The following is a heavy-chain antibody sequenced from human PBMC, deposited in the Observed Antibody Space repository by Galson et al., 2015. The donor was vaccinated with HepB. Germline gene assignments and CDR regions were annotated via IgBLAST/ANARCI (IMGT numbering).Heavy chain of an antibody. D-gene: IGHD5-24*01. V-gene: IGHV1-69*06. CDR1: GGTSISYA. CDR2: IIPMFSTA. Sequence: SVKVSCKASGGTSISYAISWVRQAPGQGLEWMGGIIPMFSTANYAQKFQGRVTLTADKSTTTAYMELSSLRSEDTAVYYCARAPTNWGGYNLYFDFWGHGTLVTVSS. J-gene: IGHJ4*01. CDR3: ARAPTNWGGYNLYFDF.